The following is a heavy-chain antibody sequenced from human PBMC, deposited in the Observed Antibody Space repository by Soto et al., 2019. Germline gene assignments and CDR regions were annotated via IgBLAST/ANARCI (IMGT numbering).Heavy chain of an antibody. CDR2: FFYSGKS. J-gene: IGHJ4*02. V-gene: IGHV4-39*01. Sequence: PSETLSLTCSVSGGSISTSSSTYYWGWMRQPPGKGLEWIASFFYSGKSFYNPSLKSRVTMSVDTSKNQFSLNLSSVTAADTAVYYCVRRHGLNVHAYYWGQGTLVTVSS. D-gene: IGHD3-10*01. CDR1: GGSISTSSSTYY. CDR3: VRRHGLNVHAYY.